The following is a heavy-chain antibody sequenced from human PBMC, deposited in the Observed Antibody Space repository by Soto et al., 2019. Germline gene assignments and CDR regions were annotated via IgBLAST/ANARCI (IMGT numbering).Heavy chain of an antibody. V-gene: IGHV4-34*01. CDR1: GGSFSGYY. CDR2: INHSGST. J-gene: IGHJ4*02. CDR3: VTDHPLVVSPALAPWKLVSSPFAS. Sequence: SETLSLTCAVYGGSFSGYYWSWIRQPAGKGLEWIGEINHSGSTNYNPSLKSRVTISVDTSKNQFSLRLSFVTTADTALYFCVTDHPLVVSPALAPWKLVSSPFASWGQGTLVTFSS. D-gene: IGHD2-15*01.